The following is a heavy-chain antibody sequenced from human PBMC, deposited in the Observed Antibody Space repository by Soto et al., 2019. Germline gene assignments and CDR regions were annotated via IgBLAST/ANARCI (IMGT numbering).Heavy chain of an antibody. CDR2: IYHSGST. D-gene: IGHD6-13*01. J-gene: IGHJ4*02. CDR3: AGVSRDGQQLAANDY. V-gene: IGHV4-4*02. Sequence: QVQLQESGPGLVKPSGTLSLTCAVSGGSISSSNWWSWVRQPPGKGLEWIGEIYHSGSTNYNPSLKSRVTISVDKSKNQFSLKLNSVTAADTAVYYCAGVSRDGQQLAANDYWGQGTLVTVSS. CDR1: GGSISSSNW.